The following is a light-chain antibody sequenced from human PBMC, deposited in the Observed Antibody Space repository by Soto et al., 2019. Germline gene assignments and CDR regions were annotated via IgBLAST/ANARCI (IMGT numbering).Light chain of an antibody. CDR3: QHYGRSPIT. Sequence: EIVLTQSPGTLSLSPGERATLSCRASQSVNSRLAWYQHKPGQAPRLLISGASSRATGIPDRFSGSGSATDFTLTISRLEPEVFALYYCQHYGRSPITFGQGTRLEIK. V-gene: IGKV3-20*01. J-gene: IGKJ5*01. CDR2: GAS. CDR1: QSVNSR.